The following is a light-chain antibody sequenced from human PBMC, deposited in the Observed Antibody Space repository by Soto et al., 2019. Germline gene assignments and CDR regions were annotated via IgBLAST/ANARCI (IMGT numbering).Light chain of an antibody. CDR3: QQGYTTGS. Sequence: DIQMTQSPSSLSASVGDRVTITCRASQSIASHLNRYQQKPGKAPKRLIYTASILERGVPSRFSGSGSGTDFTHTSSNLQPDDFATYYCQQGYTTGSFGQGTRVDIK. V-gene: IGKV1-39*01. CDR1: QSIASH. J-gene: IGKJ1*01. CDR2: TAS.